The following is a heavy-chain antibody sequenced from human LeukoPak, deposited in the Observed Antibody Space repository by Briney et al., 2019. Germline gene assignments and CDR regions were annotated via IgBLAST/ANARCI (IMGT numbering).Heavy chain of an antibody. V-gene: IGHV3-33*01. J-gene: IGHJ2*01. CDR1: GFTFSSYG. Sequence: GGSLRLSCAASGFTFSSYGMHWVRQAPGKGLEWVAVIWYDGSNKYYADSVKGRFTISRDNSKNTLYLQMNSLRAEDTAVYYCARGSLSAGWHFDLWGRGTLVTVSS. D-gene: IGHD3-16*02. CDR2: IWYDGSNK. CDR3: ARGSLSAGWHFDL.